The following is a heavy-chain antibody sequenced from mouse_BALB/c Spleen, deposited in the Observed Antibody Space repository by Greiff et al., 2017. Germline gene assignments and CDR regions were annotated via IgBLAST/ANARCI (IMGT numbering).Heavy chain of an antibody. Sequence: EVQLVESGGDLVKPGGSLKLSCAASGFTFSSYGMSWVRQTPDKRLEWVATISSGGSYTYYPDSVKGRFTISRDNAKNTLYLQMSSLKSEDTAMYYCESHPLITTVVDYYAMDYWGQGTSVTVSS. J-gene: IGHJ4*01. D-gene: IGHD1-1*01. CDR2: ISSGGSYT. CDR1: GFTFSSYG. CDR3: ESHPLITTVVDYYAMDY. V-gene: IGHV5-6*01.